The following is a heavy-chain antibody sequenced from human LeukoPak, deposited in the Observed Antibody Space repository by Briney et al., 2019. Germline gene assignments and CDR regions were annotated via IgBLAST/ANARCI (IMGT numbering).Heavy chain of an antibody. CDR1: GFTFGSYA. CDR2: IGGSGDNT. J-gene: IGHJ4*02. CDR3: ARDRLPHLFDY. D-gene: IGHD5-12*01. V-gene: IGHV3-23*01. Sequence: GGSLRLSCAASGFTFGSYAMTWVRQAPGKGLEWVSAIGGSGDNTYYADSVKGRFTISRDNSKSTLYLQMNSLRAEDTAVYYCARDRLPHLFDYWGQGTLVTVSS.